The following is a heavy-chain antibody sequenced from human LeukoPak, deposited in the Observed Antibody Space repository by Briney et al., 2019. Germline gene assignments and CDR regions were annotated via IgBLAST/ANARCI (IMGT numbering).Heavy chain of an antibody. Sequence: ETLSLTCTVSGGSLSSYYWSWIRQPPGEGLEWVSYITYNSGTIFYADSVKGRFTISRDNAKDSLYLQMSSMRDEDTAVYYCVRDSGYSYADDYWGQGTLVTVSS. CDR1: GGSLSSYY. CDR3: VRDSGYSYADDY. CDR2: ITYNSGTI. D-gene: IGHD5-18*01. J-gene: IGHJ4*02. V-gene: IGHV3-48*02.